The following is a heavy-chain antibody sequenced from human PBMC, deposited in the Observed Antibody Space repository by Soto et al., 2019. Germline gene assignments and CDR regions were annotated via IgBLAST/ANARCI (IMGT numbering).Heavy chain of an antibody. CDR1: GFSLTTSGVG. CDR3: AHRVLRTVFGLVTTSAIYFDF. Sequence: QITLNESGPTVVRPTETLTLTCRFSGFSLTTSGVGVGWIRQSPGKAPEWLALIYWDDDKRDSASLKSRLTITKDTSKTEVVLTVSDLDPTDTATYYCAHRVLRTVFGLVTTSAIYFDFWCQGTPVAVSS. D-gene: IGHD3-3*01. CDR2: IYWDDDK. V-gene: IGHV2-5*02. J-gene: IGHJ4*02.